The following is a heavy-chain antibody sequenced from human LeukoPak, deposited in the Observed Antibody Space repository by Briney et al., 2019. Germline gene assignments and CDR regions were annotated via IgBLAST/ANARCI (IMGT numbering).Heavy chain of an antibody. J-gene: IGHJ4*02. CDR1: GGSISSYY. CDR3: ARDRGSGWYDFGY. Sequence: SETLSLTCTVSGGSISSYYWNWIRQPPGKGLEWIGCIYYSGSTNYNPSLKSRVTISVDTSKNQFSLKLSSVTAADTAVYYCARDRGSGWYDFGYWGKGTLVTVAS. D-gene: IGHD6-19*01. V-gene: IGHV4-59*01. CDR2: IYYSGST.